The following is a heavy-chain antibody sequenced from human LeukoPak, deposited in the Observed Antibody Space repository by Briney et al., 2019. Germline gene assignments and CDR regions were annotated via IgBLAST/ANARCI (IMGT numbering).Heavy chain of an antibody. J-gene: IGHJ4*02. CDR3: ARLDYGAPDH. D-gene: IGHD4-17*01. V-gene: IGHV4-39*02. CDR1: GGSISRTSYY. Sequence: SETLSLTCTVSGGSISRTSYYWGWIRQPPGKGLEWIGSIYYSGSTYYNPSLKSRVTISVDTSKNHFPLKLSSVTAADTAMYYCARLDYGAPDHWGQGTLVTVSS. CDR2: IYYSGST.